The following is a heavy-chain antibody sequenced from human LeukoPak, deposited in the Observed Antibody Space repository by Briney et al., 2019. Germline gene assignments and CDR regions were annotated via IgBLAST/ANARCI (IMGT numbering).Heavy chain of an antibody. Sequence: SETLSHTCTVSGYSISSDYYWGWIRQPPGKGLEWIGSIYHSGSTYYNPSLKSRVTISVDTSKNQFSLKLSSVTAADTAVYYCARVGFTSFDYWGQGTLVTVSS. CDR2: IYHSGST. CDR1: GYSISSDYY. D-gene: IGHD1-26*01. J-gene: IGHJ4*02. CDR3: ARVGFTSFDY. V-gene: IGHV4-38-2*02.